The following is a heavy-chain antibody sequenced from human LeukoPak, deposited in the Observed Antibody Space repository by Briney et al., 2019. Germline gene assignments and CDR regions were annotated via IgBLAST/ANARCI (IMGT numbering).Heavy chain of an antibody. CDR1: GFTFSSYA. CDR3: AKVVGYYYGSGSYLS. D-gene: IGHD3-10*01. V-gene: IGHV3-23*01. CDR2: ISGSGGST. Sequence: GGSLRLSCAASGFTFSSYAMSWVRQAPGKGLEWVSAISGSGGSTYYADSVKGRFTISRDNSKNTLHLQMNSLRAEDTAVYYCAKVVGYYYGSGSYLSWGQGTLVTVSS. J-gene: IGHJ4*02.